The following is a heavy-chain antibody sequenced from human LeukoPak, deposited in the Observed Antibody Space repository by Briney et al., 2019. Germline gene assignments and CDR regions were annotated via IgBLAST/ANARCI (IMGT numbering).Heavy chain of an antibody. CDR1: GGSISSGGYY. J-gene: IGHJ6*03. D-gene: IGHD2-2*01. CDR2: IYYSGT. Sequence: PSQTLSLTCTVSGGSISSGGYYWTWIRQHPGEGLEWIGYIYYSGTYYNPSLKSRVSISEDTSKNQFSLKLTSVTAADTAVYYCSRDVSCSDTTCFYYMDVWGKGTTVTVSS. CDR3: SRDVSCSDTTCFYYMDV. V-gene: IGHV4-31*03.